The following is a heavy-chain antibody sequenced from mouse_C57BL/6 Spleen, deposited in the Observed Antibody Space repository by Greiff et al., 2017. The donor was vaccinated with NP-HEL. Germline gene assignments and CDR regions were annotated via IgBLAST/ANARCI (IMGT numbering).Heavy chain of an antibody. D-gene: IGHD2-4*01. J-gene: IGHJ4*01. CDR2: IYPGDGDT. CDR3: ARTSYDYGLDY. CDR1: GYAFSSSW. Sequence: VQGVESGPELVKPGASVKISCKASGYAFSSSWMNWVKQRPGKGLEWIGRIYPGDGDTNYNGKFKGKATLTADKSSSTAYMQLSSLTSEDSAVYFCARTSYDYGLDYWGQGTSVTVSS. V-gene: IGHV1-82*01.